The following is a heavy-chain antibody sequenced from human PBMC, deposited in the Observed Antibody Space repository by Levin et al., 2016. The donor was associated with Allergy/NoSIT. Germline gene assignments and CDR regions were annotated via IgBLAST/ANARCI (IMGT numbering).Heavy chain of an antibody. V-gene: IGHV1-2*02. CDR2: INPNSGGT. CDR1: GYTFTGYY. J-gene: IGHJ4*02. CDR3: ARERGFYGDPRNSYFDY. D-gene: IGHD4-17*01. Sequence: ASVKVSCKASGYTFTGYYMHWVRQAPGQGLEWMGWINPNSGGTNYAQKFQGRVTMTRDTSISTAYMELSRLRSDDTAVYYCARERGFYGDPRNSYFDYWGQGTLVTVSS.